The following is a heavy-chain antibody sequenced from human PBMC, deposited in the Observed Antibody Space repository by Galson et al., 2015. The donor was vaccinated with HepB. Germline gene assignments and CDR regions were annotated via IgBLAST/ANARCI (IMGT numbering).Heavy chain of an antibody. V-gene: IGHV1-18*04. J-gene: IGHJ6*02. Sequence: SVKVSCKASGYTFTSYGISWVRQAPEQGLEWMGWISAYNGNTNYAQKLQGRVTMTTDTSTSTAYMELRSLRSDDTAVYYCARVIRPDYGDYDGMDVWGQGTTVTVSS. CDR3: ARVIRPDYGDYDGMDV. CDR2: ISAYNGNT. CDR1: GYTFTSYG. D-gene: IGHD4-17*01.